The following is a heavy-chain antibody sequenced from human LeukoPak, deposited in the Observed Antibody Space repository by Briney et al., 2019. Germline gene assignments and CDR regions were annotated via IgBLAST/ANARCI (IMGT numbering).Heavy chain of an antibody. J-gene: IGHJ5*02. CDR3: ARGRGIVVVPAARWFDP. CDR2: MNPNSGNT. D-gene: IGHD2-2*01. V-gene: IGHV1-8*01. Sequence: ASVKVSCKASGYTFTSYDINWVRQATGQGLEWMGWMNPNSGNTGYAQKFQGRVTMTRNTSISTAYMELSSLRSEDTAVYYCARGRGIVVVPAARWFDPWGQGTQVTVSS. CDR1: GYTFTSYD.